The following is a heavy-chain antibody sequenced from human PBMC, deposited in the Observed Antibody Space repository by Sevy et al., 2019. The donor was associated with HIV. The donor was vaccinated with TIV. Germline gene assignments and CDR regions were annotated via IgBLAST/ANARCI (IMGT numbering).Heavy chain of an antibody. Sequence: GGSLRLSCAASGFNLRNYGMHWVRQAPGKGLEWVAVIWYDGSNKCYGDSVKGRFTISRDNSKNTVYLQMNSLRAEDTALYYCARAEGRRYFDPSGWFDPWGQGTLVTVSS. D-gene: IGHD3-9*01. CDR1: GFNLRNYG. V-gene: IGHV3-33*01. CDR2: IWYDGSNK. CDR3: ARAEGRRYFDPSGWFDP. J-gene: IGHJ5*02.